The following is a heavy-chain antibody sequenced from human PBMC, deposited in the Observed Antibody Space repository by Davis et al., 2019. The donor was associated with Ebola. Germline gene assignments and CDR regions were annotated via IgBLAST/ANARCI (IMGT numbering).Heavy chain of an antibody. CDR1: GFTFSNAW. D-gene: IGHD6-13*01. CDR2: IKSKTDGGTT. CDR3: ARDRWLGSSSWYTDY. V-gene: IGHV3-15*01. Sequence: PGGSLRLSCAASGFTFSNAWMSWVRQAPGKGLEWVGRIKSKTDGGTTDYAAPVKGRFTISRDNAKNSLYLQMNSLRAEDTAVYYCARDRWLGSSSWYTDYWGQGTLVTVSS. J-gene: IGHJ4*02.